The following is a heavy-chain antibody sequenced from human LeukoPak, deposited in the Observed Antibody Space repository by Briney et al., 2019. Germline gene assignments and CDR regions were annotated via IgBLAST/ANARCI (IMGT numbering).Heavy chain of an antibody. CDR1: GFTFSSYG. CDR2: ISGSGGST. V-gene: IGHV3-23*01. Sequence: GGSLRLSCAASGFTFSSYGMSWVRQAPGKGLEWVSAISGSGGSTYYADSVKGRFTISRDNSKNTLYLQMNSLRAEDTAAYYCARAEQWLVGAYYFDYWGQGTLVTVSS. CDR3: ARAEQWLVGAYYFDY. J-gene: IGHJ4*02. D-gene: IGHD6-19*01.